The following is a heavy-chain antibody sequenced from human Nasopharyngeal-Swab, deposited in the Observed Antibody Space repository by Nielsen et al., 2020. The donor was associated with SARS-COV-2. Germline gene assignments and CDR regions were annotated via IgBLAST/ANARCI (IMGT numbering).Heavy chain of an antibody. J-gene: IGHJ3*02. V-gene: IGHV4-61*01. CDR3: ARDPLVPAASDAFDI. D-gene: IGHD2-2*01. CDR2: IYYSGST. CDR1: GGSVSSGSYY. Sequence: SETLSLTCTVSGGSVSSGSYYWSWTRQPPGKGLEWIGYIYYSGSTNYNPSLKSRVTISVDTSKNQFSLKLSSVTAADTAVYYCARDPLVPAASDAFDIWGQGTIVTVSS.